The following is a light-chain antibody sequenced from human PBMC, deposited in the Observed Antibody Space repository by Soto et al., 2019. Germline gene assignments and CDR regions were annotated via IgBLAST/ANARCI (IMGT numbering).Light chain of an antibody. CDR1: QNINRW. J-gene: IGKJ1*01. CDR3: QHYNSYSEA. V-gene: IGKV1-5*03. CDR2: QAS. Sequence: DIQMTQSPSTLSASVGDRVTITCRASQNINRWLAWYQQRPGKAPKLLLYQASSLKSGVPSRFSGSGSGTEFTLTISSLQPDDFATYYCQHYNSYSEAFGQGTKV.